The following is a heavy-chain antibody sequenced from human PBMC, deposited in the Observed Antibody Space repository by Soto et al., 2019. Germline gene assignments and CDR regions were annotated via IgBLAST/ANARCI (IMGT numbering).Heavy chain of an antibody. Sequence: TSETLSLTCAVSGGSISSGPYSWTRIRRPPGKGLEWIGYMYQSGGTRYNPSLKTRVTISLDRSKNQFSLKLSSVTAADTAVYYCARYGYTYGLDYWGQGTLVTVSS. CDR1: GGSISSGPYS. D-gene: IGHD5-12*01. V-gene: IGHV4-30-2*01. CDR2: MYQSGGT. J-gene: IGHJ4*02. CDR3: ARYGYTYGLDY.